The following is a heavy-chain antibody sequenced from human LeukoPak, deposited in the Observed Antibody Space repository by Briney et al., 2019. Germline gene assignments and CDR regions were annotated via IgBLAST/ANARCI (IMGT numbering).Heavy chain of an antibody. Sequence: GGSLRLSCAASGFTFSSYAMHWVRQAPGKGLEWVSYISGSSSTIYYADSVKGRFTISRDNAKNSLYLQMNSLRAEDTAVYYCARGAYYYEDWGQGTLVTVSS. D-gene: IGHD3-22*01. CDR1: GFTFSSYA. J-gene: IGHJ4*02. V-gene: IGHV3-48*01. CDR2: ISGSSSTI. CDR3: ARGAYYYED.